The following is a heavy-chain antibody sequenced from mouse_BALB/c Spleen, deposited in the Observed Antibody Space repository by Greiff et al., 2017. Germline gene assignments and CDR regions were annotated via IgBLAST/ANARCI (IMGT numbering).Heavy chain of an antibody. CDR2: ISTYYGDA. Sequence: QVQLKESGAELVRPGVSVKISCKGSGYTFTDYAMHWVKQSHAKSLEWIGVISTYYGDASYNQKFKGKATMTVDKSSSTAYMELARLTSEDSAIYYCARSVYYYGSSYVEGYFDVWGAGTTVTVSS. V-gene: IGHV1S137*01. D-gene: IGHD1-1*01. CDR1: GYTFTDYA. J-gene: IGHJ1*01. CDR3: ARSVYYYGSSYVEGYFDV.